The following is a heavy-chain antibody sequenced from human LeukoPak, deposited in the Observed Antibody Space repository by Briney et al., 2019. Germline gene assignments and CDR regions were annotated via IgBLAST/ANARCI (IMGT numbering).Heavy chain of an antibody. V-gene: IGHV3-49*04. CDR1: GSTFGDHP. CDR2: IRSKAYGGTT. Sequence: GGSLRLPCTPSGSTFGDHPMSWVRQAPGKGLEWVGFIRSKAYGGTTEYAASVKGRFTISRDDSKSIVYLQMNSLKTEDTAVYYCSRGEYQLRNWGQGTLVTVSS. D-gene: IGHD2-2*01. J-gene: IGHJ4*02. CDR3: SRGEYQLRN.